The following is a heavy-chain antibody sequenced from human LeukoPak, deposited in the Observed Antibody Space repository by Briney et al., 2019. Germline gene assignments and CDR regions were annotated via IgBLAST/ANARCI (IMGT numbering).Heavy chain of an antibody. CDR1: GGSISSYY. J-gene: IGHJ4*02. CDR3: ARQVGGQSGSKSYYFDY. V-gene: IGHV4-59*01. D-gene: IGHD1-26*01. Sequence: PSETLSLTCTVSGGSISSYYWSWIRQPPGKGLEWIGYIYYSGSTNYNPSLKSRVTISVDTSKNQFSLKLSSVTAADTAVYYCARQVGGQSGSKSYYFDYWGQGTLVTVSS. CDR2: IYYSGST.